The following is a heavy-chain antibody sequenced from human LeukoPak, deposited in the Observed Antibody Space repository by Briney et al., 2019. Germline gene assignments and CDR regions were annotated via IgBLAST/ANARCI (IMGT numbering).Heavy chain of an antibody. CDR3: AKDLGATDAFDI. D-gene: IGHD1-26*01. Sequence: PGGSLRLSCAASGFTFTTYAMSWVRQAPGKGLEWVSSINDGGGATYYADSVKGRFTISRDNSKNTLYLQMNSLRAEDTAMYYCAKDLGATDAFDIWGQGTMVTVSS. CDR1: GFTFTTYA. V-gene: IGHV3-23*01. CDR2: INDGGGAT. J-gene: IGHJ3*02.